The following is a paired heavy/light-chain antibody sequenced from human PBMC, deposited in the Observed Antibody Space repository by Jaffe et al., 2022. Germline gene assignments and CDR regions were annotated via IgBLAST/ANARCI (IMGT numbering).Light chain of an antibody. CDR3: QQYGSSPLT. J-gene: IGKJ2*01. CDR1: QSVSSSY. V-gene: IGKV3-20*01. CDR2: GAS. Sequence: EIVLTQSPGTLSLSPGERATLSCRASQSVSSSYLAWYQQKPGQAPRLLIYGASSRATGIPDRFSGSGSGTDFTLTISRLEPEDFAVYYCQQYGSSPLTFGQGTKLEIK.
Heavy chain of an antibody. CDR2: IIPIFGTA. CDR1: GGTFSSYA. CDR3: ARDPRGGVWGIAAADAFDI. V-gene: IGHV1-69*01. Sequence: QVQLVQSGAEVKKPGSSVKVSCKASGGTFSSYAISWVRQAPGQGLEWMGGIIPIFGTANYAQKFQGRVTITADESTSTAYMELSSLRSEDTAVYYCARDPRGGVWGIAAADAFDIWGQGTMVTVSS. J-gene: IGHJ3*02. D-gene: IGHD6-13*01.